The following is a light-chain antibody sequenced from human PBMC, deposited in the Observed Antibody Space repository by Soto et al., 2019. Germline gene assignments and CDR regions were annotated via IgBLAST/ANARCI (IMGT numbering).Light chain of an antibody. CDR3: QQYNSYSWT. CDR1: QSISSW. Sequence: DIQMTQSPSTLSASVGDRVTITCRASQSISSWLAWYQQNPGKAPKLLIYDASSLESGVPSRFSGSGSGTEFTLTISSLQPDDFATYYCQQYNSYSWTCGQGTKVEIK. V-gene: IGKV1-5*01. J-gene: IGKJ1*01. CDR2: DAS.